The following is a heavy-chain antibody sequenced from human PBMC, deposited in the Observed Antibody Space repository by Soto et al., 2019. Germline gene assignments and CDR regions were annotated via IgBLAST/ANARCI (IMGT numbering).Heavy chain of an antibody. J-gene: IGHJ5*01. D-gene: IGHD6-6*01. CDR2: IYHTGNT. CDR3: VGVLKSSDVKWSDS. CDR1: GGSISTDDYS. Sequence: PSETLSLPCSVSGGSISTDDYSWTWLRQPPGKGLEWIGYIYHTGNTYYNPSLRSRVTISVVRSKNQFSLKLSSVIAAGTAVLYCVGVLKSSDVKWSDSGG. V-gene: IGHV4-30-2*01.